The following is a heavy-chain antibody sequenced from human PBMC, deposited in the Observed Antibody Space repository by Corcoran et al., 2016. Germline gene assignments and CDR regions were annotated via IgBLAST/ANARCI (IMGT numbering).Heavy chain of an antibody. V-gene: IGHV3-33*01. CDR3: ARDRVPYNWNDSGDSFDY. CDR1: GFTFSSYG. D-gene: IGHD1-20*01. J-gene: IGHJ4*02. Sequence: QVQLVESGGGVVQPGRSLRLSCAASGFTFSSYGMHWVRQAPGKGLEWVAVIWYDGSNKYYADSVKGRFTISRDNSKNTLYLQMNSLRAEDTAVYYCARDRVPYNWNDSGDSFDYWGQGTLVTVSS. CDR2: IWYDGSNK.